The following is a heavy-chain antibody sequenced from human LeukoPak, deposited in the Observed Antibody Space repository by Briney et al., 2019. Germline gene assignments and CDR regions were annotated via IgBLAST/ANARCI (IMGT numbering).Heavy chain of an antibody. CDR1: GFTFSRYA. CDR3: AGVGYYSSGPFSYFDY. CDR2: ISYDGSNE. V-gene: IGHV3-30-3*01. D-gene: IGHD3-10*01. J-gene: IGHJ4*02. Sequence: PGGSLRLSCAASGFTFSRYAMHWVRQAPGKGLEWVAVISYDGSNEYYADSVKGRFTISRDSSEDTLYLQMNSLRVEDTAVYYCAGVGYYSSGPFSYFDYWGQGTLVTVSS.